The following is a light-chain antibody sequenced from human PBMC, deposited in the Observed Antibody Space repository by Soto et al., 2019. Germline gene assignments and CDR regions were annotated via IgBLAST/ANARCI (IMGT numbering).Light chain of an antibody. V-gene: IGKV1-5*03. CDR3: QQYNTYVT. J-gene: IGKJ4*01. Sequence: DIQMTQSPSTLSASVGDRVTITCRASQSINSWLAWYQQKPGKAPKLLIYKASSLESGVPSRFSGSGSGTEFTLTISSLQSDDFATYYYQQYNTYVTFGGGTKVDIK. CDR2: KAS. CDR1: QSINSW.